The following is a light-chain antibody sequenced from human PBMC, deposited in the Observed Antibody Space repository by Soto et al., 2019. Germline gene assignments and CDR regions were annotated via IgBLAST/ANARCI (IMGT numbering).Light chain of an antibody. CDR3: LQRSDWPLT. CDR2: DAS. CDR1: QRVSSS. Sequence: EIVLTQSPATLSLSPGERATLSCRASQRVSSSLAWYQQKPGQAPRLLIYDASNRATGIPARFSGSGSGTDFTLTISSLEPEDLAVYYCLQRSDWPLTFGGGTKVEIK. V-gene: IGKV3-11*01. J-gene: IGKJ4*01.